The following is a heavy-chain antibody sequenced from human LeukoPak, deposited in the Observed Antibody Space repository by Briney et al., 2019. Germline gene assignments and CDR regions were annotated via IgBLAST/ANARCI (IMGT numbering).Heavy chain of an antibody. V-gene: IGHV3-48*03. J-gene: IGHJ4*02. CDR2: ISSSGSLI. CDR3: ARVSGSGWHFDS. Sequence: QSGGSLRLSCAASGFTFSNYEMNWVRQAPGKGLEWVSFISSSGSLIYYADSVKGRFTISRDNAKNSLFLQMNGLRAEDTAVYYCARVSGSGWHFDSWGQGTLVTVSS. D-gene: IGHD6-19*01. CDR1: GFTFSNYE.